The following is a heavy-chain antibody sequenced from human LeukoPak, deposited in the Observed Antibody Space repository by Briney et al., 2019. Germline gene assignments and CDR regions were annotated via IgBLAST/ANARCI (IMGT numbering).Heavy chain of an antibody. CDR1: GFTFRTYA. Sequence: PGGSLRLSCAASGFTFRTYAMTWVRQAPGKGLEWVAGISGSGGSPYYADSVKGRFTISRDNSKNTLYLQMNSLRPEDTAVYYCAKCRSEVPAAINYWGQGTLVTVSS. J-gene: IGHJ4*02. CDR3: AKCRSEVPAAINY. CDR2: ISGSGGSP. V-gene: IGHV3-23*01. D-gene: IGHD2-2*01.